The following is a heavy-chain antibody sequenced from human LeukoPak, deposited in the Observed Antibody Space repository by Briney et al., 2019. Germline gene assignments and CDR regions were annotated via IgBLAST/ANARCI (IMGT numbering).Heavy chain of an antibody. J-gene: IGHJ4*02. CDR2: INPNSGGT. V-gene: IGHV1-2*02. Sequence: GASVKVSCKASGYTFTGYYMHWVRQAPGQGLEWMGWINPNSGGTNHAQKFQGRVTMTRDTSISTAYMELSRLRSDDTAVYYCARGAVVVVPAAMMEGFDYWGQGTLVTVSS. CDR1: GYTFTGYY. D-gene: IGHD2-2*01. CDR3: ARGAVVVVPAAMMEGFDY.